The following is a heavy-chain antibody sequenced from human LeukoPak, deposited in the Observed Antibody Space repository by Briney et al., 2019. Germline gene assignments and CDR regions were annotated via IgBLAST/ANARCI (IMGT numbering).Heavy chain of an antibody. Sequence: SETLSLTCSVSGGPTSRHFWSWIRQPAGKGLEWIGRMYSSGITNYNPSLRSRVTLSLDTSKNEFSLKLYSVTAADSAVYYCARDNPDYYYYYMDVWGKGTTVTVSS. CDR1: GGPTSRHF. CDR2: MYSSGIT. CDR3: ARDNPDYYYYYMDV. J-gene: IGHJ6*03. V-gene: IGHV4-4*07.